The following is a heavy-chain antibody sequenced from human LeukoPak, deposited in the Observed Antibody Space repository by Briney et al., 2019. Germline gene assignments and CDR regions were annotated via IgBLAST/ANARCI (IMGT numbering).Heavy chain of an antibody. CDR3: AKEVYLGSGSYLGY. D-gene: IGHD3-10*01. Sequence: GGSLRLSCAASGFTFSSYGMHWVRQAPGKGLEWVAVISHDGSNKYYADSVKGRFTISRDNSKNTLYLQMNSLRTEDTAVYYCAKEVYLGSGSYLGYWGQGTLVTVFS. CDR1: GFTFSSYG. V-gene: IGHV3-30*18. J-gene: IGHJ4*02. CDR2: ISHDGSNK.